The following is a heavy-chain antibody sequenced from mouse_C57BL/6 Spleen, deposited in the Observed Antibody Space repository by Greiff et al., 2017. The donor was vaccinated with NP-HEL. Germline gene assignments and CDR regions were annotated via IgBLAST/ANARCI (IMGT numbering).Heavy chain of an antibody. CDR2: INPNNGGT. D-gene: IGHD3-3*01. CDR1: GYTFTDYY. V-gene: IGHV1-26*01. J-gene: IGHJ2*01. Sequence: EVKLQQSGPELVKPGASVKISCKASGYTFTDYYMNWVKQSHGKSLEWIGDINPNNGGTSYTQKFTGKATLTVDKSSSTAYMELRSLTSEDSAVYYCARGGTVDYWGQGTTLTVSS. CDR3: ARGGTVDY.